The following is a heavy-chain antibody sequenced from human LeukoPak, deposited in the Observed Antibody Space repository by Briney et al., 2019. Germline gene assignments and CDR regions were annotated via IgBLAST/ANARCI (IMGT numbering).Heavy chain of an antibody. CDR1: GFTFSSYW. Sequence: PGGSLRLSCAASGFTFSSYWMHWVRQVPGKGLVWVSRINSDGTTSYADYVKGRFTISRNNAKNTMYLQMNNLRDEDTAVYYCARDGSLLDYWGQGTLVTVSS. CDR2: INSDGTT. D-gene: IGHD2-15*01. J-gene: IGHJ4*02. CDR3: ARDGSLLDY. V-gene: IGHV3-74*01.